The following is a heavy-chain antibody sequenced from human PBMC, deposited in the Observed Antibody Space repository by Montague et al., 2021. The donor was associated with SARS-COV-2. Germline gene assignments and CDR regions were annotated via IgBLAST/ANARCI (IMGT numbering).Heavy chain of an antibody. CDR2: ISSDGSTT. V-gene: IGHV3-74*01. D-gene: IGHD5-18*01. J-gene: IGHJ2*01. CDR3: ARGGYSHGFQPEYWYLDL. Sequence: SLRLSCAASGFAFGNFWMHWVRQAPGKGLVWVSRISSDGSTTSXXXPXXXRFXISSDNAKNTLYLQMNSLRAEDTAVYYCARGGYSHGFQPEYWYLDLWGRGTLVTVSS. CDR1: GFAFGNFW.